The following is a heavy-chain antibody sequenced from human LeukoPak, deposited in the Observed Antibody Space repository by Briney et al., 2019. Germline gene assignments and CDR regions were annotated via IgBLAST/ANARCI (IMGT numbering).Heavy chain of an antibody. J-gene: IGHJ6*03. V-gene: IGHV1-69*06. CDR1: GGTFSSYA. D-gene: IGHD4-17*01. Sequence: GASVKVSCKASGGTFSSYAISWVRQAPGQGLEWMGGIIPIFGTANYAQKFQGRVTITADKSTSTAYMELSSLRSEDTAVYYCATVATVTGYYYYYMDVWGKGTTVTVSS. CDR3: ATVATVTGYYYYYMDV. CDR2: IIPIFGTA.